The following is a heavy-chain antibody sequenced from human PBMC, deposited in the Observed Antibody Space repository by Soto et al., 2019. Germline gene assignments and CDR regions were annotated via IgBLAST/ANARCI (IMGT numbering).Heavy chain of an antibody. CDR3: ARGIQQDYYYGMDV. CDR1: GYTFYSHS. CDR2: ISADNSNT. Sequence: QAQLVQSGAEVKKPGASVKVSCKASGYTFYSHSISWVRQAPGQGLEWMGRISADNSNTKYAQKFRGRVTMNTDTSASIVYMELRTLRSDETALYYGARGIQQDYYYGMDVWGQGTTVTVSS. J-gene: IGHJ6*02. D-gene: IGHD5-18*01. V-gene: IGHV1-18*01.